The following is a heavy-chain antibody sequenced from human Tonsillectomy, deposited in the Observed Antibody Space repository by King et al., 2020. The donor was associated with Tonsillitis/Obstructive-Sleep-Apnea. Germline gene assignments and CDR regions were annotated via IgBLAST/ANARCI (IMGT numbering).Heavy chain of an antibody. V-gene: IGHV5-51*01. CDR3: ASLNTAMVRSLDY. D-gene: IGHD5-18*01. CDR2: IYPGDSDT. J-gene: IGHJ4*02. CDR1: GYSFASYW. Sequence: QLVQSGAEVKKPGESLKISCEGSGYSFASYWIGWVRQMPGKGLEWMGIIYPGDSDTRYSPSFQGQVAISADKSISTAYLQWSSLKASDTALYYCASLNTAMVRSLDYWGQGTLVIVSS.